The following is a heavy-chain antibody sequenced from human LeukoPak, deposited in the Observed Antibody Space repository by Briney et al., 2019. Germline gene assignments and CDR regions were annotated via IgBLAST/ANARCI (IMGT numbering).Heavy chain of an antibody. J-gene: IGHJ4*02. CDR1: GGSISSYY. V-gene: IGHV4-59*08. CDR3: ASSTTVVTVGEFDY. Sequence: PSETLSLTCTVSGGSISSYYWSWIRQPPGKGLEWIGYIYYSGSTNYNPSLKSRVTISVDTSKNQFSLKLSSVTAADTAVYYCASSTTVVTVGEFDYWGQGTLVTVSS. D-gene: IGHD4-23*01. CDR2: IYYSGST.